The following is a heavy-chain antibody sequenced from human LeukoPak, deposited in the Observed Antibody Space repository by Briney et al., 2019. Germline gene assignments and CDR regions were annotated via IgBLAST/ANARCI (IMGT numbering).Heavy chain of an antibody. J-gene: IGHJ6*03. D-gene: IGHD2-15*01. Sequence: ASGKVPGNAAGYTFTGYDIHWVRQAPGQGLGWRGWINPSSGGAKYAQNFQGRVIMTTDTAASTAYMGLSSLRSDDTAVYYCARSSHPTYSHFYYYMDVWGKGSTVTVSS. V-gene: IGHV1-2*02. CDR3: ARSSHPTYSHFYYYMDV. CDR2: INPSSGGA. CDR1: GYTFTGYD.